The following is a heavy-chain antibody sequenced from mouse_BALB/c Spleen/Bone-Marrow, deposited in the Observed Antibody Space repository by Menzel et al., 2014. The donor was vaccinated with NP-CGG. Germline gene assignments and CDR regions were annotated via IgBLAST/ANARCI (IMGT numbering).Heavy chain of an antibody. CDR2: INPGSGCT. J-gene: IGHJ4*01. Sequence: VKLMESGAELVRPGTSVKVSCKASGYAFTNYLIEWVKQRPGQGLEWIGVINPGSGCTNYNEKFKGKATLTADKSSSTAYMQLSSLTSDDSAVYFCARDGDYDEGYAMDYWGQGTSVTVSS. CDR1: GYAFTNYL. D-gene: IGHD2-4*01. V-gene: IGHV1-54*01. CDR3: ARDGDYDEGYAMDY.